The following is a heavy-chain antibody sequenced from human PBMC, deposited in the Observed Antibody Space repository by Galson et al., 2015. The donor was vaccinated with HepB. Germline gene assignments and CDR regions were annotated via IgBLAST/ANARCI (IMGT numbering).Heavy chain of an antibody. CDR3: AKGGYCGGDCYSPVDY. V-gene: IGHV3-23*01. D-gene: IGHD2-21*02. Sequence: SLRLSCAASGFTFSSYAMSWVRQAPGKGLEWVSAISGSGGSTYYADSVKGRFTISRDNSKNTLYLQMNSLRAEDTAVYYCAKGGYCGGDCYSPVDYWGQGTLVTVSS. CDR2: ISGSGGST. J-gene: IGHJ4*02. CDR1: GFTFSSYA.